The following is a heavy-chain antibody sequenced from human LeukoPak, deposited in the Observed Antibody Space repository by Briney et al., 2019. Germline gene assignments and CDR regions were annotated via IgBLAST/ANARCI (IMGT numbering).Heavy chain of an antibody. CDR3: ARDDYGGTDAFDI. V-gene: IGHV1-69*05. J-gene: IGHJ3*02. CDR1: GGTFSNYA. D-gene: IGHD4-23*01. CDR2: IIPIFGTA. Sequence: SVKVSCKASGGTFSNYAISWVRQAPGQGLEWMGRIIPIFGTANYAQKFQGRVTITTDESTSTAYMELSSLRSEDTAVYYCARDDYGGTDAFDIWGQGTMVTVSS.